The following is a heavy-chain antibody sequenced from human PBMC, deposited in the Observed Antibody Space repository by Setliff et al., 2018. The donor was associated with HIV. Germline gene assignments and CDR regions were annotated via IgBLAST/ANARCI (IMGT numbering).Heavy chain of an antibody. CDR3: ARGKTWLRFLDY. V-gene: IGHV1-18*01. D-gene: IGHD5-12*01. Sequence: ASVKVSCKASGYNLHNYGITWVRQAPGQGLEWMGWINTHTGNTNSAQRFQGRVTMTTDTSTSTAYMEQRSLRSDDTAVYDCARGKTWLRFLDYWGQGTLVTVSS. J-gene: IGHJ4*02. CDR2: INTHTGNT. CDR1: GYNLHNYG.